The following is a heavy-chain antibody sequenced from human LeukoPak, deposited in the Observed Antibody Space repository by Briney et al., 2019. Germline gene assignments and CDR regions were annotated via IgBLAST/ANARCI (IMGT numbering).Heavy chain of an antibody. CDR2: IYYSGST. CDR3: ARLKWSHRVES. CDR1: GGSISSSSYY. Sequence: SQTLSLTCTVSGGSISSSSYYWGWIRQPPGKGLEWIGSIYYSGSTYYNPSLKSRVTISVDTSKNQFSLKLSSVTAADTAVYYCARLKWSHRVESWGQGTLVTVSS. J-gene: IGHJ4*02. V-gene: IGHV4-39*01. D-gene: IGHD2-15*01.